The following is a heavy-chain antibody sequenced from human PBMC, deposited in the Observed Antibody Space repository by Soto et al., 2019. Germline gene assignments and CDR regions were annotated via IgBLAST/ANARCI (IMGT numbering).Heavy chain of an antibody. CDR1: GFTVSSNY. D-gene: IGHD3-3*01. Sequence: GGSLRLSCAASGFTVSSNYMSWVRQAPGKGLEWVSVIYSGGSTYYADSVKGRFTISRDNSKNTLYLQMNSLRAEDTAVYYCARVPGWSDYMNHFDYWGQGTLVTVSS. V-gene: IGHV3-66*01. CDR2: IYSGGST. CDR3: ARVPGWSDYMNHFDY. J-gene: IGHJ4*02.